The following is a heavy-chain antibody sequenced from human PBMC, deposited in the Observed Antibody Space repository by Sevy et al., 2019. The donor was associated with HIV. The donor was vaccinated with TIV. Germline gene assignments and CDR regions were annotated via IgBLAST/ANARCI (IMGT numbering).Heavy chain of an antibody. CDR1: GFTFSSYA. V-gene: IGHV3-23*01. CDR2: IGGSGGST. Sequence: GGSLRLSCVASGFTFSSYAMSWVRQAPGKGLEWVSAIGGSGGSTYYADSMKGRFTISRDNSKNTLYLQMNSLRAEDTAVYYCAKRPDFGVVIPTGVMDVWGQGTTVTVSS. J-gene: IGHJ6*02. CDR3: AKRPDFGVVIPTGVMDV. D-gene: IGHD3-3*01.